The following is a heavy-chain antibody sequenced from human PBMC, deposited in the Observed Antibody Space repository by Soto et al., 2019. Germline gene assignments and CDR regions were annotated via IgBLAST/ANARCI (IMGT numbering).Heavy chain of an antibody. D-gene: IGHD2-15*01. Sequence: QVQLQQWGAGLLKPSETLSLTCAVYGGSFSGYYWSWIRQPPGKGLEWIGEINHSGSTNYNPSLKSRVTITVDTVKNQFSLKLSSVTAADKAVYYCARAKIQRVGVVVAANRAFDIWGQGTMVTVSS. V-gene: IGHV4-34*01. CDR1: GGSFSGYY. J-gene: IGHJ3*02. CDR2: INHSGST. CDR3: ARAKIQRVGVVVAANRAFDI.